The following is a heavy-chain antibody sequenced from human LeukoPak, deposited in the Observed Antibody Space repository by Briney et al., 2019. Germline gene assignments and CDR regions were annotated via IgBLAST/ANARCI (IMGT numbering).Heavy chain of an antibody. J-gene: IGHJ5*02. Sequence: GGSLRLSCAASGFTFSTYEMNWVRQAPGKGLEWVSYISSSSSNIDYADSVKGRFTISRDNAKNSLSLQMNSLRAEDTAVYYCARPLMYYYGSETYFWFDPWGQGTLVTVSS. V-gene: IGHV3-48*03. CDR3: ARPLMYYYGSETYFWFDP. CDR2: ISSSSSNI. D-gene: IGHD3-10*01. CDR1: GFTFSTYE.